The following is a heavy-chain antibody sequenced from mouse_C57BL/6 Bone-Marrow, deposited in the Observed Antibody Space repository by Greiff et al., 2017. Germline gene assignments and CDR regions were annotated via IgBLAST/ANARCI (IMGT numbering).Heavy chain of an antibody. CDR2: IHPNSGST. Sequence: QVQLKQPGAELVKPGASVTLSCKASGYTFTSYWMHWVKQRPGQGLEWIGMIHPNSGSTNYNEKFKSKATLTVDQSSSTAYMQLRSLTSEDSAVYYCARDGYSWYFDVWGTGTTVTVSS. CDR3: ARDGYSWYFDV. V-gene: IGHV1-64*01. CDR1: GYTFTSYW. J-gene: IGHJ1*03. D-gene: IGHD2-3*01.